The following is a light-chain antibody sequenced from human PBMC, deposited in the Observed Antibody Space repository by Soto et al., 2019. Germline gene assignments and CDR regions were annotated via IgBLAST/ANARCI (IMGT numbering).Light chain of an antibody. J-gene: IGKJ2*01. CDR1: QSVSGNY. CDR2: GSS. CDR3: QQYGSSPPYT. Sequence: EIVLTQSPGTLSLSPGERATLSCRGSQSVSGNYLAWYQQKPGQSPRLLIYGSSDRATGIPDRFSGSGSGTDFTLTVSRVEPEDFAVYYCQQYGSSPPYTFGRGTKVEIQ. V-gene: IGKV3-20*01.